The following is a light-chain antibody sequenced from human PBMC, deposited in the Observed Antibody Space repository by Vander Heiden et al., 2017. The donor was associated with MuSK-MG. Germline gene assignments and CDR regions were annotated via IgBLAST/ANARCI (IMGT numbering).Light chain of an antibody. CDR2: WAS. V-gene: IGKV4-1*01. Sequence: DIVMTQSPDSLAVSLGGRATISCRSSQSVLYSSNNKNYLAWYQQKPGQPPKLLIYWASTRESGVPDRFSGSGSGTDFTLTISSLQAEDVAVYYCQQDDSTPQTFGQGTKVEIK. J-gene: IGKJ1*01. CDR1: QSVLYSSNNKNY. CDR3: QQDDSTPQT.